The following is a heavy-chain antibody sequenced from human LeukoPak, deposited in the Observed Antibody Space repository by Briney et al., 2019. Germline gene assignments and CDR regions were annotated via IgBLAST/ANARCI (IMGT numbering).Heavy chain of an antibody. CDR2: IRYDGSNK. CDR3: AKPMTTVTPFDY. CDR1: GFTFNNYG. J-gene: IGHJ4*02. D-gene: IGHD4-17*01. V-gene: IGHV3-30*02. Sequence: GALRLSCAASGFTFNNYGMHWVRQAPGKGLEWVAFIRYDGSNKYYAESVKGRFTISRDDSKNTLYLQIKSLRAEDTAVYYCAKPMTTVTPFDYWGQGTLVTVSS.